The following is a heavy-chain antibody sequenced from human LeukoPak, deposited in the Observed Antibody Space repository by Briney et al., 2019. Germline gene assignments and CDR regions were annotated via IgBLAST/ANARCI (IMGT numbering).Heavy chain of an antibody. CDR3: ARTWIQLWPPDY. V-gene: IGHV3-7*03. J-gene: IGHJ4*02. D-gene: IGHD5-18*01. CDR2: IKQDGSET. CDR1: GFTFSTYW. Sequence: GGSLRLSCAVSGFTFSTYWMSWVRQAPGKGLEWVANIKQDGSETYYADSVKGRFTISRDNAKNSLYLQMNSLRAADTAVYYCARTWIQLWPPDYWGQGTLVTVSS.